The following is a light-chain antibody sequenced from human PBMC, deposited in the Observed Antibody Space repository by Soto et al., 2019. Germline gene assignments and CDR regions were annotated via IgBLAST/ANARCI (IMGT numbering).Light chain of an antibody. CDR1: QSVSTN. CDR3: QKYNNWPPIT. CDR2: YAS. V-gene: IGKV3-15*01. J-gene: IGKJ5*01. Sequence: EIMMTQSPATLSVSPGERATLSCRASQSVSTNVDWYQQKPGQAPSLIIDYASTRATGIPARFSGSESGTAFNLTISSLQAEDMAVYYCQKYNNWPPITFGQGTRMEIK.